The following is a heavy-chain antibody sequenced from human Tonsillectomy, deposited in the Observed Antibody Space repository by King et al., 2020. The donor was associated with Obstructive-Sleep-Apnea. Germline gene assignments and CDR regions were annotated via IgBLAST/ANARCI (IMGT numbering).Heavy chain of an antibody. D-gene: IGHD2-21*02. CDR1: GFTFSSYS. J-gene: IGHJ4*02. Sequence: VQLVESGGGLVQPGGSLRLSCAASGFTFSSYSMNWVRQAPGKGLEWVSYISSSSSTIYYADSVKGRFTISRDNAKNSLYLQMNSLRAEDTAVYYCAIDGGYCGGDCYSPRDFDYWGQGTLVTVSS. CDR3: AIDGGYCGGDCYSPRDFDY. V-gene: IGHV3-48*04. CDR2: ISSSSSTI.